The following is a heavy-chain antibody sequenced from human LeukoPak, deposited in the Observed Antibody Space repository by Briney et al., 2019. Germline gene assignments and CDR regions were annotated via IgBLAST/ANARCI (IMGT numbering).Heavy chain of an antibody. V-gene: IGHV5-51*01. CDR2: IYPGDSDT. CDR1: GYSFASYW. CDR3: ARGGGDSGGYYGYLDY. D-gene: IGHD1-26*01. J-gene: IGHJ4*02. Sequence: GESLKISCKGSGYSFASYWIGWVRQMPGKGLEWMGIIYPGDSDTRYSPSFQGQVTISADKSISTAYLQWSSLKASDTAMYYCARGGGDSGGYYGYLDYWGQGTLVTVSS.